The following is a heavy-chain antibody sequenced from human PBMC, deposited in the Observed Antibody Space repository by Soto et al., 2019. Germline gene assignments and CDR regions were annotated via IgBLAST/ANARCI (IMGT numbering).Heavy chain of an antibody. Sequence: PGGSLRLSCAASRFTFSSYSMNWVRQAPGKGLEWVSYISSSSSTIYYADSVKGRFTIFRDNAKNSLYLQMNSLRDEDTAVYSCAAPNNWNWDDAFDIWGQGTMVAVSS. CDR2: ISSSSSTI. V-gene: IGHV3-48*02. D-gene: IGHD1-7*01. CDR3: AAPNNWNWDDAFDI. J-gene: IGHJ3*02. CDR1: RFTFSSYS.